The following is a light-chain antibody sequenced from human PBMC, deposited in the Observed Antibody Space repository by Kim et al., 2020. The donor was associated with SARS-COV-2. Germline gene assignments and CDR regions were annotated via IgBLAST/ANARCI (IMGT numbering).Light chain of an antibody. Sequence: QAVVTQEPSLTVSPGGTVTLTCASSTGAVTNAYWPNWFQQKPGQPPRSLIYDTNSRHSWTPARFSASLLGDQAALTLSGAQPEDEAEYYCLLFYRGSWVFGGGTKVTVL. J-gene: IGLJ3*02. CDR1: TGAVTNAYW. CDR3: LLFYRGSWV. V-gene: IGLV7-43*01. CDR2: DTN.